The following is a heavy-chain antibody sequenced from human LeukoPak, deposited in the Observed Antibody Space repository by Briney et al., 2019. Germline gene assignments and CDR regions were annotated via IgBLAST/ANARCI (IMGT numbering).Heavy chain of an antibody. J-gene: IGHJ4*02. V-gene: IGHV3-23*01. Sequence: GGSLRLSCTASGFTFSSYAMNWVRQAPGKGLEWVSGISGSGAGTYYADSVKGRFTISRDNSKNTLYLQMNSLRADDTAVYYCAKMVREFYTISYYFDYWGQGALVTVSS. CDR3: AKMVREFYTISYYFDY. CDR2: ISGSGAGT. D-gene: IGHD2-8*01. CDR1: GFTFSSYA.